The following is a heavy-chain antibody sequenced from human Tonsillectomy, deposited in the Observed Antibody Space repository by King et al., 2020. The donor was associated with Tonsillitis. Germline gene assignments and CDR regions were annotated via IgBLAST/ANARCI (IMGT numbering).Heavy chain of an antibody. D-gene: IGHD3-22*01. CDR1: GFTFSGYG. Sequence: VQLVESGGGVVQPGRSLRLSCAASGFTFSGYGMNWVRQAPGKGREWGAMIWSDGRNKYYADFVKGRFTISRDNSKNTLYLQMKSLRAEDTGVYYCAREGYYYDSSGSNPFDYWGQGTLVTVSS. CDR2: IWSDGRNK. V-gene: IGHV3-33*01. J-gene: IGHJ4*02. CDR3: AREGYYYDSSGSNPFDY.